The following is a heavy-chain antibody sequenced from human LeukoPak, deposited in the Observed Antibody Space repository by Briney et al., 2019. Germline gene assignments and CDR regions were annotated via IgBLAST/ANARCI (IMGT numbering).Heavy chain of an antibody. CDR3: VRSLRSADF. J-gene: IGHJ4*02. CDR1: GFTFSSHW. V-gene: IGHV3-74*01. Sequence: GGSLRLSCAASGFTFSSHWMHWVRQAPGKGLVWVSRINSDGSITSYADSVKGRFTISRDNAKDTLYLQMNSLRAEDAAVYYCVRSLRSADFWGQGTLVTVSS. CDR2: INSDGSIT.